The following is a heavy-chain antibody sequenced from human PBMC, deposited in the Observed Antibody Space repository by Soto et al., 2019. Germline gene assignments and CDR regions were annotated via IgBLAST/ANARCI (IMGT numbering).Heavy chain of an antibody. D-gene: IGHD2-21*01. J-gene: IGHJ4*02. CDR2: INEDGSER. CDR3: AIVWFLAY. CDR1: GFTFSTYW. V-gene: IGHV3-7*05. Sequence: EVQLVESGGGLVQPGGSLRLSCAASGFTFSTYWMSWVRQTPGKGLEWVANINEDGSERYYVDSVKGRFTISRDNAKNSLYLQMNSLRGEDTAVYYCAIVWFLAYWGQGTLVTVSS.